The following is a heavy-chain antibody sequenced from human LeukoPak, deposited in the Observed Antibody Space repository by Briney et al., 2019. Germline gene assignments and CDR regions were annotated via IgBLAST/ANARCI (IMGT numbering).Heavy chain of an antibody. CDR1: GFTFSDYY. CDR2: ISSSGTTI. V-gene: IGHV3-11*04. Sequence: GGSLRLSCAASGFTFSDYYMSWIRQAPGKGLEWVSYISSSGTTIYYADSVKGRFTISRDNAKNSLYLQMNSLRAEDTAVYYCARDKPGEVTRDSYFDYWGQGTLVTVSS. J-gene: IGHJ4*02. CDR3: ARDKPGEVTRDSYFDY. D-gene: IGHD3-16*01.